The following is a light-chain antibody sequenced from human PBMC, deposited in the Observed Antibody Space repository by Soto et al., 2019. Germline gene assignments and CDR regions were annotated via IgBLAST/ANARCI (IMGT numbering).Light chain of an antibody. CDR1: QSVSSSY. CDR3: QQCDSSPA. V-gene: IGKV3-20*01. Sequence: EIVSTQSPGTLSLSPGERATLSCRASQSVSSSYLAWYQQKPGQAPRLLIYGASSRATGIPDRFSGSGSGTDFTLTISRLEPADFAVYYCQQCDSSPAFGGGTKVEIK. J-gene: IGKJ4*01. CDR2: GAS.